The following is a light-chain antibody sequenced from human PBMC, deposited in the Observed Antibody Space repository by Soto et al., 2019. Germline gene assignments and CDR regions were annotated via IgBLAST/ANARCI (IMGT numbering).Light chain of an antibody. J-gene: IGKJ5*01. CDR1: QSVRSH. Sequence: EMVMTQSPATLSVSPGEGVTLSCRASQSVRSHLAWYQQKPGQPPRLLIYGASTRATGIPARFSGSGSGTDFTLIISSLEPEDFAVYYCQQRSNWPLTFGQGTRLEIK. CDR2: GAS. V-gene: IGKV3-11*01. CDR3: QQRSNWPLT.